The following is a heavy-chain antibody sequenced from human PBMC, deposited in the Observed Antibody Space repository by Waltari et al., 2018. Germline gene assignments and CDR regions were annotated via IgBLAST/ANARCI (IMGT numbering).Heavy chain of an antibody. V-gene: IGHV4-31*03. Sequence: QVQLQESGPGLVKPSQTLSLTRIVSGGSIRSGAYSWSWIRQHPGKGLVWIGYISYSGSTFYNPSLKSRVSISRDTSKNQFSLKLTSVAAADTAIYFCAREVDFGGNKLAFDIWGQGTMVTVSS. CDR3: AREVDFGGNKLAFDI. CDR1: GGSIRSGAYS. CDR2: ISYSGST. D-gene: IGHD2-15*01. J-gene: IGHJ3*02.